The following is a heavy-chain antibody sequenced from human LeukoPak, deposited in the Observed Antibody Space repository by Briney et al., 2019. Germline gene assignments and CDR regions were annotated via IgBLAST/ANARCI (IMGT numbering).Heavy chain of an antibody. Sequence: GSLILSCAASWFTASSNYMSWVRQPPGKVLEWGSVIYSGGSTYYADSVKGRFTISRDNSKNTLYLQMNSLRAEDTAVYYCARSIAAAGFDYWGQGTLVTVSS. D-gene: IGHD6-13*01. CDR2: IYSGGST. CDR1: WFTASSNY. V-gene: IGHV3-53*01. J-gene: IGHJ4*02. CDR3: ARSIAAAGFDY.